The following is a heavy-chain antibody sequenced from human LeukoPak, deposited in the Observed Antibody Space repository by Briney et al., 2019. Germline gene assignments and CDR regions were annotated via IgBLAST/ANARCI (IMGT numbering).Heavy chain of an antibody. Sequence: ASVKVSCKASGGTFSSYAISWVRQAPGQGLEWMGGIIPIFGTANYAQKFQGRVTITADKSTSTAYMELSSLRSEDTAVYYCARERLRGYCSGGSCPDAFDIWGQGTMVTVSS. V-gene: IGHV1-69*06. CDR2: IIPIFGTA. CDR3: ARERLRGYCSGGSCPDAFDI. CDR1: GGTFSSYA. D-gene: IGHD2-15*01. J-gene: IGHJ3*02.